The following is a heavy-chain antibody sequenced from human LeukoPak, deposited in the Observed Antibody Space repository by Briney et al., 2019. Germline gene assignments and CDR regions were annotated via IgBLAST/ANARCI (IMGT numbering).Heavy chain of an antibody. CDR1: GYTFTSYG. D-gene: IGHD3-3*01. V-gene: IGHV1-18*01. CDR2: ISAYNGNT. Sequence: ASVKVSCKASGYTFTSYGISWVRQAPGQGLEWMGWISAYNGNTNYAQKLQGRVTMTTGTSTSTAYMELRSLRSDDTAVYYCARETRPIFGVALPSYGMDVWGQGTTVTVSS. CDR3: ARETRPIFGVALPSYGMDV. J-gene: IGHJ6*02.